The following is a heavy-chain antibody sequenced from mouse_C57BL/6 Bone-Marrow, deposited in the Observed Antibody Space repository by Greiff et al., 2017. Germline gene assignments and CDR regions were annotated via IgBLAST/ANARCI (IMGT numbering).Heavy chain of an antibody. CDR3: ASEGGLGLVAY. J-gene: IGHJ3*01. D-gene: IGHD3-3*01. CDR1: GYTFTSYW. V-gene: IGHV1-52*01. Sequence: VQLQQPGAELVRPGSSVKLSCKASGYTFTSYWMHWVKQRPIQGLEWIGNIDPSDSETHYNQKFKDKATLTVDKSSSTAYMQLSSLTSEDSAVYYCASEGGLGLVAYWGQGTLVTVSA. CDR2: IDPSDSET.